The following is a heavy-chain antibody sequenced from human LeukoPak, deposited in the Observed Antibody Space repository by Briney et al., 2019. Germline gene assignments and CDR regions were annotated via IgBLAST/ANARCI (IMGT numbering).Heavy chain of an antibody. V-gene: IGHV1-3*01. CDR1: GYTFTSYG. D-gene: IGHD1-26*01. Sequence: ASVKVSCKASGYTFTSYGISWVRQAPGQRLEWMGWINAGNGNTKYSQKFQGRVTITRDTSASTAYMELSSLRSQDTAVYYCARGSIVRGFDCWGQGTLVTVSS. J-gene: IGHJ4*02. CDR3: ARGSIVRGFDC. CDR2: INAGNGNT.